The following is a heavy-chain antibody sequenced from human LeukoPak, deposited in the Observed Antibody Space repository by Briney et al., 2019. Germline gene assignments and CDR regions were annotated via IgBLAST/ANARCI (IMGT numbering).Heavy chain of an antibody. CDR1: GFTFSSYA. CDR2: ISYDGSNK. J-gene: IGHJ4*02. D-gene: IGHD6-19*01. CDR3: ARRVIAVGLDY. Sequence: GGSLRLSCAASGFTFSSYATHWVRQAPGKGLEWVAVISYDGSNKYYADSVKGRFTISRDNSKNTLYLQMNSLRAEDTAVYYCARRVIAVGLDYWGQGTLVTVSS. V-gene: IGHV3-30*04.